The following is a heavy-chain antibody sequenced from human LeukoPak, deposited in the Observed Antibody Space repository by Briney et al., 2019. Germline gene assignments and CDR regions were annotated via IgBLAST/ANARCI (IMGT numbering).Heavy chain of an antibody. CDR2: IYTSGST. D-gene: IGHD2-2*01. CDR3: ARDKEDVYCSSTSCLSLYYYMDV. Sequence: SETLSLTCTVSGGSISSGSYYWSWIRQPAGKGLEWIGRIYTSGSTNYNPSLKSRVTISVDTSKNQFSLKLSSVTAADTAVYYCARDKEDVYCSSTSCLSLYYYMDVWGKGTTVTVSS. CDR1: GGSISSGSYY. V-gene: IGHV4-61*02. J-gene: IGHJ6*03.